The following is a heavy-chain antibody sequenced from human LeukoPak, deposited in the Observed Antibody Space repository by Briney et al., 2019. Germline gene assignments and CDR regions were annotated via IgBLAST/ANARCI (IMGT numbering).Heavy chain of an antibody. CDR3: ARLRGVGAFDI. V-gene: IGHV3-48*01. CDR1: GFTFSSYS. J-gene: IGHJ3*02. D-gene: IGHD3-10*01. CDR2: ISSSSSTI. Sequence: GGSLRLSCAASGFTFSSYSMNWVRQAPGKGLEWVSYISSSSSTIYYADSVKGRFTISRDNAKNSLYLQMNSLRAEDTAVYYCARLRGVGAFDIWGQGTMVTVSS.